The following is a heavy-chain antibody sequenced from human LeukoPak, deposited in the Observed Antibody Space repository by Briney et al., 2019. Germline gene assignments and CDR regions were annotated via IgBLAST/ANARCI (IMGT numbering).Heavy chain of an antibody. D-gene: IGHD1-26*01. J-gene: IGHJ4*02. CDR1: GFTFSSYS. CDR3: ARVVVGATFAYDY. CDR2: ISSSSSYI. Sequence: GGSLRLSCAASGFTFSSYSMNWVRQAPGKGLEWVSSISSSSSYIYYADSVKGRFTISRENAKNSLYLQMNSLRAEDTAVYYCARVVVGATFAYDYWGQGTLVTVSS. V-gene: IGHV3-21*01.